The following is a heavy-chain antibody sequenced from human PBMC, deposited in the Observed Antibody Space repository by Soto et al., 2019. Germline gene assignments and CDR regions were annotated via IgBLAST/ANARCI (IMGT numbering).Heavy chain of an antibody. J-gene: IGHJ6*02. CDR3: AGVFFSPSNCYTLYNGRDV. CDR1: GFTFSTYW. V-gene: IGHV3-7*04. Sequence: GGSLRLSCAASGFTFSTYWMTWFRQAPGKGLEWVADMDQDGGEKYYVDAVKGRFTISRDNAKTSLYPQMNSLRVEDTAVYYCAGVFFSPSNCYTLYNGRDVGGQGTPAPVPS. CDR2: MDQDGGEK. D-gene: IGHD2-2*02.